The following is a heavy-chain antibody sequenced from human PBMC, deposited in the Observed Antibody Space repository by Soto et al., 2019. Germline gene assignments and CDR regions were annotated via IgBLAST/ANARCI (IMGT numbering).Heavy chain of an antibody. J-gene: IGHJ6*02. CDR3: ARVADYYGSGGYYGMDV. CDR2: INPNSGGT. V-gene: IGHV1-2*04. CDR1: GYTFTGYY. D-gene: IGHD3-10*01. Sequence: GASVKVSCKASGYTFTGYYMHWVRQAPGQGLEWMGWINPNSGGTNYAQKFQGWVTMTRDTSISTAYMELSRLRSDDTAVYYCARVADYYGSGGYYGMDVWGQGTTVTVSS.